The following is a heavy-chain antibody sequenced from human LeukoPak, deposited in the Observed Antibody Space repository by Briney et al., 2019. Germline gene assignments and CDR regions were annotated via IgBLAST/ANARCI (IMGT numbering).Heavy chain of an antibody. Sequence: PGGSLRLSCAASGFTFSNYYMSWIRQAPGKGLEWVSCISSSGSTIYYADSVKGRFTISRDNAKNSLYLQMNSLRAEDTAVYYCARVGPIFGPSANAFDIWGQGTMVTVSS. CDR2: ISSSGSTI. CDR3: ARVGPIFGPSANAFDI. J-gene: IGHJ3*02. CDR1: GFTFSNYY. V-gene: IGHV3-11*01. D-gene: IGHD3-3*01.